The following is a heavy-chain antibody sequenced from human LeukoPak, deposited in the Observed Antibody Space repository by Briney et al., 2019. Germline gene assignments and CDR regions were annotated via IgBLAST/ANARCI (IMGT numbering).Heavy chain of an antibody. V-gene: IGHV1-18*01. CDR1: GYTFTSYG. CDR3: ARARGSYYYDSSGYFFDY. D-gene: IGHD3-22*01. Sequence: GASVKVSCKASGYTFTSYGISWVRQAPGQGLEWMGWISAYNGNTNYAQKLQGRVTMTTDTSTSTAYMELRSLRSDDTAVYYCARARGSYYYDSSGYFFDYWGQGTLVTVSS. CDR2: ISAYNGNT. J-gene: IGHJ4*02.